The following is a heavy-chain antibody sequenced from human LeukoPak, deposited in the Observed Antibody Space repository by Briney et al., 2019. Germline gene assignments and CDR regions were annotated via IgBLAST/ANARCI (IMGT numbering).Heavy chain of an antibody. D-gene: IGHD3-22*01. V-gene: IGHV1-2*02. J-gene: IGHJ4*02. CDR2: INPNSGGT. CDR1: GYTFTGYY. CDR3: ASGRPLHYYDSSGYATDY. Sequence: ASVKVSCTASGYTFTGYYMHWVRQAPGQGLEWMGWINPNSGGTNYAQKFQGRVTMTRDTSISTAYMELSRLRSDDTAVYYCASGRPLHYYDSSGYATDYWGQGTLVTVSS.